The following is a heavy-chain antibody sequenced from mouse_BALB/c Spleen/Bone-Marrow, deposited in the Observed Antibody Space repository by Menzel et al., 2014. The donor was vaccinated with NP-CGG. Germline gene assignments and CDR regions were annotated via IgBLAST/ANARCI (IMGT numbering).Heavy chain of an antibody. J-gene: IGHJ2*01. CDR3: ARGGNFDY. D-gene: IGHD1-1*01. V-gene: IGHV1-4*01. CDR1: GYTFTSYT. CDR2: INPSSDYT. Sequence: QVHLQQPGAELARPGASVKMSCKASGYTFTSYTMHWVKQRPGQGLEWIGYINPSSDYTNYNQKFKDKATLTADKSSSTAYMQLSSLTSEDSAVYYCARGGNFDYWGQGTTLTVSS.